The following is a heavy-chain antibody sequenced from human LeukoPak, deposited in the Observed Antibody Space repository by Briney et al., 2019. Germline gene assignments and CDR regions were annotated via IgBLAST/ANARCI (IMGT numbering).Heavy chain of an antibody. CDR3: ARERAYNWNDGFRVDY. V-gene: IGHV3-7*01. CDR2: IKQDGSEK. D-gene: IGHD1-20*01. Sequence: GGSLRLSCAASGFTFSSYWMSWVRQAPGKGLEWVANIKQDGSEKYYVDSVKGRFTISRDNAKNSLYLQMYSLRAEDTAVYYCARERAYNWNDGFRVDYWGQGTLVTVSS. CDR1: GFTFSSYW. J-gene: IGHJ4*02.